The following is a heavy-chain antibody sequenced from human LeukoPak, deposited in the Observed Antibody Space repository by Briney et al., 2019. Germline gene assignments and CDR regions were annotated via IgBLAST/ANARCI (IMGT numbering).Heavy chain of an antibody. CDR1: GFTFDDYG. J-gene: IGHJ3*02. V-gene: IGHV3-20*01. CDR2: INWNGGST. D-gene: IGHD3-10*02. Sequence: PGGSLRLSCAASGFTFDDYGMSWVRQAPGKGLEWVSGINWNGGSTGYADSVKGRFTISRDNAKNSLYLQMNSLRAEDTALYHCARVKPGRGYVLVGASDIWGQGTMVTVSS. CDR3: ARVKPGRGYVLVGASDI.